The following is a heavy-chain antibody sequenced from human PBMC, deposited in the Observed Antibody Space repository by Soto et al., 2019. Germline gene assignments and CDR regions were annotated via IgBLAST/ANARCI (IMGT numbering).Heavy chain of an antibody. V-gene: IGHV4-59*08. CDR1: GGSISSYY. Sequence: SETLSLTCTVSGGSISSYYWSWTRQPPGKGLEWIGYIYYSGSTNYNPSLKSRVTISVDTSKNQFSLKLSSVTAADTAVYYCARHRNYGSGREDYWGQGTLVTVSS. CDR2: IYYSGST. J-gene: IGHJ4*02. CDR3: ARHRNYGSGREDY. D-gene: IGHD3-10*01.